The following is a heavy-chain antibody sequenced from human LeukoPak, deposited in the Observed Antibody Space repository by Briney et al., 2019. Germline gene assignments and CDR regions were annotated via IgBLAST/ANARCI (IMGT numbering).Heavy chain of an antibody. Sequence: PGGSLRLSCAASRFIFSNYWMTWVRQAPGKGLEWVANINEDGSEKNYVDSVKGRFTISRDNAKNSLYLQMNSPRAEDTAVYYCARLTRGTTETYWGQGALVTVSS. J-gene: IGHJ4*02. CDR1: RFIFSNYW. V-gene: IGHV3-7*01. CDR2: INEDGSEK. D-gene: IGHD1-26*01. CDR3: ARLTRGTTETY.